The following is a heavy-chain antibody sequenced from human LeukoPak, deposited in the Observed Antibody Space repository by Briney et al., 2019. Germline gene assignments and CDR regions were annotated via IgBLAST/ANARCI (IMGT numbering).Heavy chain of an antibody. J-gene: IGHJ5*02. CDR2: IYTGGSA. CDR3: ARQPLSDTSANFLNWFDP. CDR1: GVSITSHD. V-gene: IGHV4-4*09. Sequence: PSETLFPTWTVSGVSITSHDWSWVRQPPGKGLGWVGYIYTGGSANYSPSLKSRVTISIDTCRKQFSLKLRSVTAADTAVYYCARQPLSDTSANFLNWFDPWGQGTLVTVSS. D-gene: IGHD2/OR15-2a*01.